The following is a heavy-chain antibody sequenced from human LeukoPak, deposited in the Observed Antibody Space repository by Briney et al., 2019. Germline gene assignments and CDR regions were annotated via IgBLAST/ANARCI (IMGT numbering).Heavy chain of an antibody. V-gene: IGHV2-5*02. J-gene: IGHJ4*02. CDR2: IYWDDDK. CDR3: AYRLIGYNTNWYHGYFDY. Sequence: SGPTLVKPTQTLTLTCTFSGFSLSTSGVGVGWIRQPPGKALEWLTLIYWDDDKRYSPSLRSRLTVTKDVSKSQVVLTLTDVDPVDTGTYYCAYRLIGYNTNWYHGYFDYWGQGILVTVSS. CDR1: GFSLSTSGVG. D-gene: IGHD6-13*01.